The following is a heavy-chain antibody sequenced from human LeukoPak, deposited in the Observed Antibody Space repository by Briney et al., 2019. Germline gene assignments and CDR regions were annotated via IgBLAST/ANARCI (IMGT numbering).Heavy chain of an antibody. CDR2: IYNGGST. D-gene: IGHD1-7*01. V-gene: IGHV4-39*01. J-gene: IGHJ4*02. Sequence: SETLSLTCTVSGGSISGSSYYWGWVRQPPGKGLEWIGSIYNGGSTYYNPSLKSRVTISVDTSKNQCSLRLSSVTAADTAVYYCASLVGYNWNYWGYWGQGTLVTVSS. CDR1: GGSISGSSYY. CDR3: ASLVGYNWNYWGY.